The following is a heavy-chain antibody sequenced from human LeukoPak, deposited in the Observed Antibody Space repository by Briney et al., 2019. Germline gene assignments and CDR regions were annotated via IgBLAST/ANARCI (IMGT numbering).Heavy chain of an antibody. CDR2: ISAYNGNT. Sequence: GASVKVSCKASGYTFTSYGISWVRQAPGQGLEWMGWISAYNGNTNYAQKLQGRVTMTADTSTSTAYMELRSLRSDDTAVYYCARDRGYYYDSSGTFDYWGQGTLVTVSS. CDR1: GYTFTSYG. V-gene: IGHV1-18*01. D-gene: IGHD3-22*01. CDR3: ARDRGYYYDSSGTFDY. J-gene: IGHJ4*02.